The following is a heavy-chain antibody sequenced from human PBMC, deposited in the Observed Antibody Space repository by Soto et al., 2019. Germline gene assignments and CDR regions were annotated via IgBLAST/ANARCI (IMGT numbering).Heavy chain of an antibody. CDR2: IYYSGST. CDR1: GGSISSYC. CDR3: ARVGGGSYKVVTPAYYYGMDV. Sequence: XAALSLTCTGSGGSISSYCWSWIRQPAGKGLEWIGYIYYSGSTNYHPSLNSPVTISVDTSKHQSSLKLSSVTAADTAVYYCARVGGGSYKVVTPAYYYGMDVWGSGATVTVS. V-gene: IGHV4-59*01. J-gene: IGHJ6*02. D-gene: IGHD2-21*02.